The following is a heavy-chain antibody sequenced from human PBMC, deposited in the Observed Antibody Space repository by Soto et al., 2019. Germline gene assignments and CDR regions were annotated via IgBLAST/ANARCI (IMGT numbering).Heavy chain of an antibody. Sequence: GGSLRLSCAASGFTFSSYAMHWVRQAPGKGLEWVAVISYDGSNKYYADSVKGRFTISRDNSKNTLYLQMNSLRAEDTAVYYCARDLSLGGDYNAHYFDYWGQGTLVTVSS. CDR1: GFTFSSYA. V-gene: IGHV3-30-3*01. D-gene: IGHD4-17*01. CDR2: ISYDGSNK. J-gene: IGHJ4*02. CDR3: ARDLSLGGDYNAHYFDY.